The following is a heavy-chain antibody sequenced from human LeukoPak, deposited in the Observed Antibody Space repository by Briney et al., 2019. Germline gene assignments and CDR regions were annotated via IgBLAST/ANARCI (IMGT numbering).Heavy chain of an antibody. D-gene: IGHD6-6*01. V-gene: IGHV3-23*01. J-gene: IGHJ4*02. Sequence: GSLRLSCAASGFTFSDYAMTWVRQAPGKGLEWVSSISGSGGSILYADSVKGRFSVSRDNSKNTLYLQMKSLRAEDTAVYYCAKGSDYASASSFDYWGQGTLVTVSS. CDR1: GFTFSDYA. CDR3: AKGSDYASASSFDY. CDR2: ISGSGGSI.